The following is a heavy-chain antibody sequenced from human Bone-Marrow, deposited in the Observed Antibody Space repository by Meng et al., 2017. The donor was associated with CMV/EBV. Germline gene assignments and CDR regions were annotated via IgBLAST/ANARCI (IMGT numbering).Heavy chain of an antibody. CDR1: GFSFSTYT. CDR2: INSRSNFI. Sequence: GGSLRLSCGASGFSFSTYTMHWVRQAAGKGLEWISSINSRSNFIYYAESVEGRFIISRDNARNSLYLQMNSLRVEDTAVYYCARDLTEGRVWEPLASAFDIWGQGTMVTVSS. D-gene: IGHD1-26*01. CDR3: ARDLTEGRVWEPLASAFDI. V-gene: IGHV3-21*06. J-gene: IGHJ3*02.